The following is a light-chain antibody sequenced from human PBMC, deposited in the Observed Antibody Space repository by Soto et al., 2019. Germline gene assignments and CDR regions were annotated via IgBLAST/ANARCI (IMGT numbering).Light chain of an antibody. CDR2: KAS. CDR3: QQYKTYST. V-gene: IGKV1-5*03. CDR1: QTISTS. J-gene: IGKJ1*01. Sequence: DIQMTESASTLSASVGDRVTITFRATQTISTSLAWYQQIPGRAPKLLIYKASILDTGVPSRFSGIGSGTEFTLTISSLQPDDFATYYCQQYKTYSTFGQATKVDI.